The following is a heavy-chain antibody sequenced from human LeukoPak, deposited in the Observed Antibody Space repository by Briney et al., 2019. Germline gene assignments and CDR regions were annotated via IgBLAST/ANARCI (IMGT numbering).Heavy chain of an antibody. CDR2: INPNSGGT. V-gene: IGHV1-2*02. J-gene: IGHJ4*02. Sequence: ASVKVSCKASGYAFTSYDINWVRQAPGLGLEWMGWINPNSGGTNYAQKFQGRVTMTRDTSISTAYMELSRLRSDDTAVYYCARGGEFYWGQGTLVTVSS. D-gene: IGHD3-10*01. CDR3: ARGGEFY. CDR1: GYAFTSYD.